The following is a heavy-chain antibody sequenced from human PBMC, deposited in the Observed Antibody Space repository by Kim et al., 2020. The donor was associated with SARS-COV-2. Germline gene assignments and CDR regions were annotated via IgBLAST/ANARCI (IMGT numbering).Heavy chain of an antibody. CDR3: AREPSAEST. Sequence: GGSLRLSCAASGFTIYSEWMSWVRQAPGKGPEWVANINEDGDDKNYVDSVKGRFSISRDSAKNSLYLQMNSLRDEDTAVYYCAREPSAESTWGQGTLVTVSS. V-gene: IGHV3-7*03. J-gene: IGHJ5*02. CDR1: GFTIYSEW. CDR2: INEDGDDK.